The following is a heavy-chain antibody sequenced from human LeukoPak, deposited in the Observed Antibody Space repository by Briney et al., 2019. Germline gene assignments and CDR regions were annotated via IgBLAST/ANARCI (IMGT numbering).Heavy chain of an antibody. D-gene: IGHD3-16*02. CDR2: INPNSGGT. CDR3: ARDAPSYDYVWGSYPC. Sequence: ASVKVSCKASGYTFTGYYMHWVRQAPGQGLEWMGWINPNSGGTNYAQKFQGRVTMTRDTSISTAYMELSRLRSDDTAVYYCARDAPSYDYVWGSYPCWGQGTLVTVSS. V-gene: IGHV1-2*02. J-gene: IGHJ4*02. CDR1: GYTFTGYY.